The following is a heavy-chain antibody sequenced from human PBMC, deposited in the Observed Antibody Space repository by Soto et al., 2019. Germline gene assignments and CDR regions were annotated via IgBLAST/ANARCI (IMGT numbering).Heavy chain of an antibody. CDR2: IGAGGDIT. V-gene: IGHV3-23*01. Sequence: GGSLRLSFAASGFSFSNFAMSWVRQAPGKGLEWVSGIGAGGDITFYADSVKGRFGISRDNSKNTVYFQVNSLRAEDTAVYFCAKDDFTGRGEDYFEQWGPGTLVNVSS. CDR3: AKDDFTGRGEDYFEQ. D-gene: IGHD2-21*01. J-gene: IGHJ4*02. CDR1: GFSFSNFA.